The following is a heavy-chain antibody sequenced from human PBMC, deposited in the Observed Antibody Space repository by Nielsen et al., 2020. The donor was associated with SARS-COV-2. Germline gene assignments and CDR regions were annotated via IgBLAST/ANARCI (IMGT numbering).Heavy chain of an antibody. V-gene: IGHV4-59*08. D-gene: IGHD3-10*01. CDR3: ARVYYYGSGSPLFDY. CDR2: IYHGGST. Sequence: SETLSLTCTVSGGSISSYYWSWIRQPPGKGLEWIGYIYHGGSTSYNPSLKSRVTISVDTSKNQFSLKLSSVTAADTAVYYCARVYYYGSGSPLFDYWGQGTLVTVSS. J-gene: IGHJ4*02. CDR1: GGSISSYY.